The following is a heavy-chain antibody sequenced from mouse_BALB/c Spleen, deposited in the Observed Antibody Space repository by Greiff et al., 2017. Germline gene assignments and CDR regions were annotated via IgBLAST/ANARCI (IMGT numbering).Heavy chain of an antibody. V-gene: IGHV1S34*01. D-gene: IGHD4-1*01. Sequence: LVKTGASVKISCKASGYSFTGYYMHWVKQSHGKSLEWIGYISCYNGATSYNQKFKGKATFTVDTSSSTAYMQFNSLTSEDSAVYYCAKIRTGTYAMDYWGQGTSVTVSS. CDR3: AKIRTGTYAMDY. CDR2: ISCYNGAT. J-gene: IGHJ4*01. CDR1: GYSFTGYY.